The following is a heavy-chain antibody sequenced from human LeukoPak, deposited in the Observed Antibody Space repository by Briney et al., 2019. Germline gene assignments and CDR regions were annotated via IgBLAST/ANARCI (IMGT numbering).Heavy chain of an antibody. CDR2: IYHSGST. J-gene: IGHJ4*02. D-gene: IGHD3-16*01. CDR1: GGSTSSGGYS. V-gene: IGHV4-30-2*01. CDR3: ARGNYGRYDY. Sequence: SETLSLTCAVSGGSTSSGGYSWSWIRQPPGKGLEWIGYIYHSGSTYYNPSLKSRVTISVDRSKNQFSLKLSSVTAADTAVYYCARGNYGRYDYWGQGTLVTVSS.